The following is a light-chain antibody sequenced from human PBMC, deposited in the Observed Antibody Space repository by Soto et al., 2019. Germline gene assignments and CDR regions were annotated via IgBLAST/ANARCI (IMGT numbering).Light chain of an antibody. CDR2: EAS. CDR1: QSVGNN. CDR3: QQHANWPLT. J-gene: IGKJ4*01. V-gene: IGKV3-11*01. Sequence: EIVLTQSPATLSLSPGERATLSCRASQSVGNNLAWYQQKPGQAPGLLIYEASTRATGIPARFSGSGSGTDFTLTISRLEPEDFAVYSCQQHANWPLTFGGGTKVEIK.